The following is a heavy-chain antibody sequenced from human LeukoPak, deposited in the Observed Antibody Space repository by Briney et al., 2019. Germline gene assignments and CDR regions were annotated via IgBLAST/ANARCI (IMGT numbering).Heavy chain of an antibody. D-gene: IGHD4-23*01. V-gene: IGHV4-39*01. CDR1: GASISTTTYY. CDR3: ARSPDYGGNYDAFDI. Sequence: SETLSLTCSVSGASISTTTYYWGWIRQPPGKGLEWIGTIYYSGITNYNPSLKSRLTISVDTSQNEFSLKLTSVTAADTAVYYCARSPDYGGNYDAFDIWGQGTMVTVSS. CDR2: IYYSGIT. J-gene: IGHJ3*02.